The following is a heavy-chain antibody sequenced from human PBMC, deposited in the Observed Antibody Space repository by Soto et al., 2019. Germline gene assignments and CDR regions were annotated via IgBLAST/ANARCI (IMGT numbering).Heavy chain of an antibody. Sequence: SETLSLTCTVSGGSISSYYWSWIRQPPGKGLEWIGYIHYSGSTYYDSSLKSRVTISVDTSKNQFSLKLSSVTAADTAVYYCASQHYYDSSGYYVGYWGQGTLVTVYS. J-gene: IGHJ4*02. CDR2: IHYSGST. D-gene: IGHD3-22*01. V-gene: IGHV4-59*04. CDR3: ASQHYYDSSGYYVGY. CDR1: GGSISSYY.